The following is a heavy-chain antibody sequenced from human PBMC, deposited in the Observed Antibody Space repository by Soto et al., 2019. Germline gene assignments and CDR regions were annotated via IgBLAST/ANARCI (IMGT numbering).Heavy chain of an antibody. V-gene: IGHV3-9*01. CDR2: ISWNSGSI. Sequence: EVQLVESGGGLVQPGRSLRLSCAASGFTFDAYAMHWVRQAPGKGLEWVSGISWNSGSIGYADSVKGRFTISRDNAKNSLYLQMNSLRAEDTALYYCAKDISATVINYFDYWGQGTLVTVSS. D-gene: IGHD4-17*01. CDR1: GFTFDAYA. CDR3: AKDISATVINYFDY. J-gene: IGHJ4*02.